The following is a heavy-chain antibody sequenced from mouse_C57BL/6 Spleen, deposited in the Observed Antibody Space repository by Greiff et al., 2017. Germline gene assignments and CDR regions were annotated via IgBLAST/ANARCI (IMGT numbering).Heavy chain of an antibody. CDR3: ARSWTYYARDY. V-gene: IGHV1-26*01. Sequence: EVQLQQSGPELVKPGASVKISCKASGYTFTDYYMNWVKQSHRKSLEWIGDLNPNNGGTSYNQKFKGKATLTVDKSSSTAYMELRSLTSEDSAVYYCARSWTYYARDYWGQGTSVTVSS. J-gene: IGHJ4*01. CDR1: GYTFTDYY. CDR2: LNPNNGGT.